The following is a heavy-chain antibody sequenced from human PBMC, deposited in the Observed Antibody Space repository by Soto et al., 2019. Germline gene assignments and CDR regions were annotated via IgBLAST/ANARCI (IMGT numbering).Heavy chain of an antibody. CDR1: GGSISSSNW. Sequence: SEALSLTWAVSGGSISSSNWWSWVRQPPGKGLEWIGEIYHSGSTNYNPSLKSRVTISVDKSKNQFSLKLSSVTAADTAVYYCARDKHYDILTGGSSYYVMDVWGQGTAVTVSS. CDR3: ARDKHYDILTGGSSYYVMDV. J-gene: IGHJ6*02. CDR2: IYHSGST. V-gene: IGHV4-4*02. D-gene: IGHD3-9*01.